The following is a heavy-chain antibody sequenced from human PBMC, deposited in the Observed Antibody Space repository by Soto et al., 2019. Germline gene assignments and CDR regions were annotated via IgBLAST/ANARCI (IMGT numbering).Heavy chain of an antibody. V-gene: IGHV3-7*01. CDR2: IKQDGSEK. D-gene: IGHD3-3*01. CDR3: ARNYDFWSGRDYMDV. J-gene: IGHJ6*03. CDR1: GFTFSSYW. Sequence: PGGSLRLSCAASGFTFSSYWMSWVRQAPGKGLEWVANIKQDGSEKYYVDSVKGRFTISRDNAKNSLYLQMNSLRAEDTAVYYCARNYDFWSGRDYMDVWGKGTTVTVSS.